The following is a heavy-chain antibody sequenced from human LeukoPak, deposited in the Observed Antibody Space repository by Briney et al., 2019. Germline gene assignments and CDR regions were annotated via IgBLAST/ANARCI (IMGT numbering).Heavy chain of an antibody. Sequence: PSETLSLTCTVSGGSISSYYWSWIRQPPGKGLEWIGYIYYSGSTNYNPSLKSRVTISVDTSKNQFSLKLSSVTAADTAVYYCARDGVVVVPAARGFDYWGQGTLVTVSS. CDR1: GGSISSYY. V-gene: IGHV4-59*01. J-gene: IGHJ4*02. CDR2: IYYSGST. D-gene: IGHD2-2*01. CDR3: ARDGVVVVPAARGFDY.